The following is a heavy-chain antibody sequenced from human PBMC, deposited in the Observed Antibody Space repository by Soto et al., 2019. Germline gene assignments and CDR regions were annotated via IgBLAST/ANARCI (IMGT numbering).Heavy chain of an antibody. V-gene: IGHV1-18*01. J-gene: IGHJ5*02. Sequence: ASVKVSCKASGYTFTSYGISWVRQAPGQGLEWMGWISAYNGNTNYAQKLQGRVTMTTDTSTSTAYVELRSLRSDDTAVYYCARDCSYYYGSGSYYPNWFDPWGQGTLVTVS. CDR1: GYTFTSYG. D-gene: IGHD3-10*01. CDR2: ISAYNGNT. CDR3: ARDCSYYYGSGSYYPNWFDP.